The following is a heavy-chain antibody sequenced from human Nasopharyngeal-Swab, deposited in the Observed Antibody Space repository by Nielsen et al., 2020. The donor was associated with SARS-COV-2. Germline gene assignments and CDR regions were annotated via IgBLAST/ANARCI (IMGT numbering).Heavy chain of an antibody. Sequence: GESLKISCAASGFTFSSYGMHWVRQAPGKGLEWVGFIRSKAYGGTTEYAASVKGRFTISRDDSKSIAYLQMNSLKTEDTAVYYCTRDPVSYYDILTGYLTPYYYGMDVWGQGTTVTVSS. D-gene: IGHD3-9*01. J-gene: IGHJ6*02. CDR2: IRSKAYGGTT. V-gene: IGHV3-49*04. CDR1: GFTFSSYG. CDR3: TRDPVSYYDILTGYLTPYYYGMDV.